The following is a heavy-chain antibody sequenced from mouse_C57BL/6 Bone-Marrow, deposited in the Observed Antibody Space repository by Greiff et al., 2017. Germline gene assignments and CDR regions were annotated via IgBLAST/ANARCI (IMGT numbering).Heavy chain of an antibody. D-gene: IGHD1-1*01. J-gene: IGHJ3*01. CDR3: ARTGYYYGAAGFAY. V-gene: IGHV1-55*01. CDR1: GYTFTSYW. Sequence: QVQLQQPGAELVKPGASVKMSCKASGYTFTSYWITWVKQRPGQGLEWIGDIYPGSGSTNYNEKFKSKATLTVDTSSSTAYMQLSSLTSEDSAVDYCARTGYYYGAAGFAYWGQGTLVTVSA. CDR2: IYPGSGST.